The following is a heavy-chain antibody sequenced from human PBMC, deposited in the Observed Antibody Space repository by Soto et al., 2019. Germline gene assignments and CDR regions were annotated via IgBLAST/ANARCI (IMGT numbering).Heavy chain of an antibody. V-gene: IGHV4-39*01. Sequence: SETLSLTCTVSGGSISSSSYYWGWIRQPPGKGLEWIGSIYYSGSTYYNPSLKSRVTISVDTSKNQFSLKLSSVTAADTAVYYCARISYGDYPYDCDGMDVWGQGTTVTVPS. CDR3: ARISYGDYPYDCDGMDV. D-gene: IGHD4-17*01. J-gene: IGHJ6*02. CDR2: IYYSGST. CDR1: GGSISSSSYY.